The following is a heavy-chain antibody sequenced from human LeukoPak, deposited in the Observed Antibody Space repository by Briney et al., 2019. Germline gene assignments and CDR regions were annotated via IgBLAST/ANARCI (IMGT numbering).Heavy chain of an antibody. D-gene: IGHD1-7*01. V-gene: IGHV3-11*01. J-gene: IGHJ4*02. Sequence: PGGSLRLSCAASGLTFSDYYMSWVRQAPGKGLEWISYISSSSTVVYYADSVKGRFTISRDNAKNSLYLQMNSLRAEDTAVYYCARGHWELVYWGQGTLVTVSS. CDR2: ISSSSTVV. CDR1: GLTFSDYY. CDR3: ARGHWELVY.